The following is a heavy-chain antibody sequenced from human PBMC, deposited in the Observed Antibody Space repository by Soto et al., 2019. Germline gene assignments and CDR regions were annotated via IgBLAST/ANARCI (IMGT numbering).Heavy chain of an antibody. J-gene: IGHJ4*02. CDR3: ARSKFGYSSGWYYFDY. V-gene: IGHV6-1*01. CDR2: TYYRSKWYN. Sequence: SQTLSLTCAISGYSVSSNSAAWNWISQSPSRGLEWLGRTYYRSKWYNDYAVSVKSRITINPDTSKNQFSLQLNSVTPEDTAVYYCARSKFGYSSGWYYFDYWGQGTMVTVSS. D-gene: IGHD6-19*01. CDR1: GYSVSSNSAA.